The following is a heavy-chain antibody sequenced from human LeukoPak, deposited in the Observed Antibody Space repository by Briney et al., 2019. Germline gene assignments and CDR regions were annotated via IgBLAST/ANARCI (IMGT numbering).Heavy chain of an antibody. Sequence: GASLRLSCAASGFTFSSYAMSRVRQAPGKGPEWVSATSGSGGSTYYADSVKGRFTISRDNSKNTLYLQMNSLRAEDTAVYYCAKGPGQGLVPGAFDYWGQGTLVTVSS. CDR3: AKGPGQGLVPGAFDY. D-gene: IGHD6-19*01. CDR2: TSGSGGST. J-gene: IGHJ4*02. CDR1: GFTFSSYA. V-gene: IGHV3-23*01.